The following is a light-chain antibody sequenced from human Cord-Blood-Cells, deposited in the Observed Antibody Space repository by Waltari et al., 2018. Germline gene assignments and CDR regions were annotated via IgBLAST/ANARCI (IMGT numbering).Light chain of an antibody. CDR3: QQYGSSPPYT. V-gene: IGKV3-20*01. CDR1: QSVSSSY. J-gene: IGKJ2*01. Sequence: DIVLTQSPGTLSLSPGERATLSCSASQSVSSSYLAWYQQNPGQAPRLLLYGASSSATGIPDRFSGSGSGTDFTLTISRLEPEDFAVYYCQQYGSSPPYTFGQGTKLEIK. CDR2: GAS.